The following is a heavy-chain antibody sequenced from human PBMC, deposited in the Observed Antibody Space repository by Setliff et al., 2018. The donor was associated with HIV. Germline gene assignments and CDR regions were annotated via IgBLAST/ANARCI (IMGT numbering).Heavy chain of an antibody. CDR2: ISGSGSST. J-gene: IGHJ4*02. Sequence: PGGSLRLSCAASEFTFSVYAMSWLRQAPGKGLEWVSGISGSGSSTYYADSVKGRFTISRDNSKNTLYLQMNRLRADDTAIYYCAKDPTTGAVAVYYFDYWGQGTLVTVSS. CDR1: EFTFSVYA. D-gene: IGHD6-19*01. V-gene: IGHV3-23*01. CDR3: AKDPTTGAVAVYYFDY.